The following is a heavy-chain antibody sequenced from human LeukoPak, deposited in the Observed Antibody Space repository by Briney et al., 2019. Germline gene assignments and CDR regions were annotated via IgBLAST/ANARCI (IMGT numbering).Heavy chain of an antibody. D-gene: IGHD3-10*01. CDR3: ARDLTTKIVSLKARGEHWFDP. J-gene: IGHJ5*01. CDR2: IYAGGST. Sequence: SETLSLTCSVCRGSNSSYYWSWIRQPAGKGLEWIGRIYAGGSTNYNPSLKSRVTMSLDTSKNQFSLKVSSVTAADTAVYYCARDLTTKIVSLKARGEHWFDPWGQGTLVTVSS. V-gene: IGHV4-4*07. CDR1: RGSNSSYY.